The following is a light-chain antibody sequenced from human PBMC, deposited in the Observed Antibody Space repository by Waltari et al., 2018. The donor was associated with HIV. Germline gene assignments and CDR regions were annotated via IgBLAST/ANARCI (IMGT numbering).Light chain of an antibody. Sequence: SYVVSQPPSVSVAPGQTARMTCEGNNVGSKGVHWYQKQPEQAPILVIYYDRDRPSGIRERVSGANFGNTATLTITSVEAGDEADYYCQVWDSSSDHRGVFGGGTKLTVL. V-gene: IGLV3-21*04. CDR3: QVWDSSSDHRGV. CDR2: YDR. J-gene: IGLJ3*02. CDR1: NVGSKG.